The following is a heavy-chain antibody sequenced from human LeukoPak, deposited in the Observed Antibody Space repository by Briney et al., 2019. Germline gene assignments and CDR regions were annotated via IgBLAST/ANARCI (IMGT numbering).Heavy chain of an antibody. Sequence: ASVKVSCKASGFTFIRYYMHWVRRAPGQGLEWMGIINPSGGSTSYAQKFQGRVTMTRDTSTSTVYMELSRLRSEDTAVYYCARVGYGDSIDYWGQGTLVSVSS. CDR3: ARVGYGDSIDY. CDR1: GFTFIRYY. V-gene: IGHV1-46*01. J-gene: IGHJ4*02. D-gene: IGHD4-17*01. CDR2: INPSGGST.